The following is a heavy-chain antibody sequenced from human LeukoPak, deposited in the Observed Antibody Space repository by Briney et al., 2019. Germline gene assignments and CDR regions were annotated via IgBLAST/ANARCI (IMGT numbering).Heavy chain of an antibody. CDR2: IYYSGST. CDR1: GGSISSGDYY. Sequence: SETLSLTCTVSGGSISSGDYYWSWIRQPPGKGLEWIGYIYYSGSTYYNPSLKSRVTISVDTSKNQFSLKLSSVTAADTAVYYCARDWYYYDSSGYLDYWGQGTLVTVSS. V-gene: IGHV4-30-4*01. CDR3: ARDWYYYDSSGYLDY. D-gene: IGHD3-22*01. J-gene: IGHJ4*02.